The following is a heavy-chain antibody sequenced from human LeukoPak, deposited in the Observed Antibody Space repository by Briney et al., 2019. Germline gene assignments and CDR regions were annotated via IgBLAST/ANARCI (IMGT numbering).Heavy chain of an antibody. Sequence: SETLSLTCTVSGGSISSGSYYWSWIRQPAGKGLEWIGRIYTSGSTNYNPSLKSRVTISVDTSKNQFSLKLSSVTAADTAVYYCARNRGYVVDYWGQGTLVTVSS. CDR2: IYTSGST. D-gene: IGHD6-25*01. V-gene: IGHV4-61*02. J-gene: IGHJ4*02. CDR1: GGSISSGSYY. CDR3: ARNRGYVVDY.